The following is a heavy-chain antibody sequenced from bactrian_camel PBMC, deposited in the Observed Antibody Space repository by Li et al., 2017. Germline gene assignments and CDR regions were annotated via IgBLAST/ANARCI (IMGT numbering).Heavy chain of an antibody. D-gene: IGHD5*01. V-gene: IGHV3S6*01. CDR2: MSLFGDAT. CDR1: GDKFSRPC. Sequence: HVQLVESGGGSVQAGGSLRLSCAASGDKFSRPCMARFRQVPGKEREGVARMSLFGDATYYPDSVKGRFTISQGNAKSTLYLQMSSLKPDDTAMYYCAVPVGLGYTRDGYCGPPGYFGQGTQVTVS. J-gene: IGHJ6*01. CDR3: AVPVGLGYTRDGYCGPPGY.